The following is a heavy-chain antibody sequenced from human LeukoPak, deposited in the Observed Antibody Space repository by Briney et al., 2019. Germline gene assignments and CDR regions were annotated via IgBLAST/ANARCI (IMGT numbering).Heavy chain of an antibody. CDR3: ARPSYGDYEYYFDY. D-gene: IGHD4-17*01. J-gene: IGHJ4*02. CDR2: INPNSGGT. CDR1: GGTFSSYA. Sequence: ASVKVSCKASGGTFSSYAISWVRQAPGQGLEWMGWINPNSGGTNYAQKFQGWVTMTRDTSISTAYMELSRLRSDDTAVYYCARPSYGDYEYYFDYWGQGTLVTVSS. V-gene: IGHV1-2*04.